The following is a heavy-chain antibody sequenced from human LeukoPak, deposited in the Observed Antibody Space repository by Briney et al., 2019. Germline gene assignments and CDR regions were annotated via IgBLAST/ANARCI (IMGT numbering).Heavy chain of an antibody. Sequence: PGGSLRLSCAASGFTFSSYAMSWVRQAPGKGLEWVSAISGGGGSTYYADSVKGRFTISRDNSKNTLYLQMNSLRAEDTAVYYCAGDFWSGYERSAFDYWGQGTLVTVSS. CDR3: AGDFWSGYERSAFDY. CDR1: GFTFSSYA. J-gene: IGHJ4*02. D-gene: IGHD3-3*01. V-gene: IGHV3-23*01. CDR2: ISGGGGST.